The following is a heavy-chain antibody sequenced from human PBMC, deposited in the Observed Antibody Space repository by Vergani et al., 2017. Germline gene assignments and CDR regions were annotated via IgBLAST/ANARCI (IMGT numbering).Heavy chain of an antibody. CDR1: GYTFTSYG. CDR3: ARGDYCSGGSCYVFPGVQGY. Sequence: QVQLVQSGAEVKKPGASVKVSCKASGYTFTSYGISWVRQAPGQGIEWMGWISAYNGNTNYAQKLQGRVTMTTDTSTSTAYMELRSLRSDDTAVYYCARGDYCSGGSCYVFPGVQGYWGQGTLVTVSS. V-gene: IGHV1-18*01. CDR2: ISAYNGNT. J-gene: IGHJ4*02. D-gene: IGHD2-15*01.